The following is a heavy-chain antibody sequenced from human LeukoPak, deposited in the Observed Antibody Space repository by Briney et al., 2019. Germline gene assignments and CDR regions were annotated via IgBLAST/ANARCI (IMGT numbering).Heavy chain of an antibody. J-gene: IGHJ6*03. V-gene: IGHV1-2*06. CDR2: INPNSGGT. CDR1: GYTFTGYY. CDR3: ARGVTARGFYYYMDI. D-gene: IGHD2-21*02. Sequence: ASVMVSCKASGYTFTGYYIHWVRQAPGQGLEWMGRINPNSGGTNSAQKFQGRVTMTRDTSISTAYMELSRLTSDDTAVYSCARGVTARGFYYYMDIWGKGTTVTISS.